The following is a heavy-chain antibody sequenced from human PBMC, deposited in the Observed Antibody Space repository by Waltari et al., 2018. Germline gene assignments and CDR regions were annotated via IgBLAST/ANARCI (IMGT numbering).Heavy chain of an antibody. CDR2: IWYDGSNK. D-gene: IGHD1-26*01. J-gene: IGHJ3*02. CDR1: GFTFSSYG. V-gene: IGHV3-33*06. Sequence: QVQLVESGGGVVQPGRSLRLSCAASGFTFSSYGMHWVRQAPGKGLEWVAVIWYDGSNKYYADSVKGRFTISRDNSKNTLYLQMNSLRAEDTAVYYCAKDPGVSWEPQNAFDIWGQGTMVTVSS. CDR3: AKDPGVSWEPQNAFDI.